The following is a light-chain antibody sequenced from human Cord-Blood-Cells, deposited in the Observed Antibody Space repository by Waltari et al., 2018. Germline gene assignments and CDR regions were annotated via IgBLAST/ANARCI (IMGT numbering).Light chain of an antibody. CDR1: TLGAKY. V-gene: IGLV3-1*01. J-gene: IGLJ3*02. CDR2: QDS. Sequence: SYELTQPPSVSVAPGPPASITCSGHTLGAKYACWYQQKPGQSPVLVIYQDSKRPSGIPERFSGSNSGNTATLTISGTQAMDEADYYCQAWDSSTAVFGGGTKLTVL. CDR3: QAWDSSTAV.